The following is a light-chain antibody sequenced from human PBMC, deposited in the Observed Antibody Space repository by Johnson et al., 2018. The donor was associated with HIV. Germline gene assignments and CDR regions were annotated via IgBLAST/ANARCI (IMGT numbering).Light chain of an antibody. CDR3: GTWDSSLSAEV. J-gene: IGLJ1*01. CDR2: ENN. Sequence: QSVLTQPPSVSAAPGQKVTISCSGSSSNIGNNYVSWYQQLPRGAPKLLIYENNKRPSGIPDRFSGSKSGTSATLDITGLQTGDEADYYCGTWDSSLSAEVFGTGTKVTVL. V-gene: IGLV1-51*02. CDR1: SSNIGNNY.